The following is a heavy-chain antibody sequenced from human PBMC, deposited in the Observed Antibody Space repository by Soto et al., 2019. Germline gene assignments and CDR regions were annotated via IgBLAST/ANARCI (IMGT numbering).Heavy chain of an antibody. CDR1: GVYISSNS. J-gene: IGHJ4*02. CDR2: VYNSGST. V-gene: IGHV4-59*12. D-gene: IGHD6-13*01. Sequence: SETLSLTCTVSGVYISSNSWTWIRQPTGKGLEWHGYVYNSGSTNYNPSLKSRVTISKDTYKRQFSLKVNSMPGADTADDYCAIYRRVAVAGYTLDNWGQGILVPASS. CDR3: AIYRRVAVAGYTLDN.